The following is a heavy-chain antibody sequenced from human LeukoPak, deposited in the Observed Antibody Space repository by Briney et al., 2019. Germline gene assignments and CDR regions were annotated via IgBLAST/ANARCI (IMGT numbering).Heavy chain of an antibody. CDR1: GFTFSTYA. J-gene: IGHJ4*02. D-gene: IGHD2-21*02. Sequence: GGSLRPSCAASGFTFSTYAMSWVRQAPGKGLEWVSHFGGSGGTIYYADSVKGRFTISRDNSKNTLYLQMNSLRAEDTAVYYCAKSDCGGDCHLLDYWGQGTLVTVSS. CDR3: AKSDCGGDCHLLDY. V-gene: IGHV3-23*01. CDR2: FGGSGGTI.